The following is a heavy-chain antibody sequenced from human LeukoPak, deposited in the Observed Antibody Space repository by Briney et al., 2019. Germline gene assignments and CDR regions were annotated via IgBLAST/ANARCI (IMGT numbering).Heavy chain of an antibody. CDR1: GGSISSYY. CDR2: IYYSGST. Sequence: PSETLSLTCTVSGGSISSYYWSWVRQPPGTGQERIGYIYYSGSTNYNPSPKSRVTISVDTSKNQFSLKLSSVTAADTAVYYCARGGWYGRYFDYWGQGTLVTVSS. J-gene: IGHJ4*02. V-gene: IGHV4-59*08. D-gene: IGHD6-19*01. CDR3: ARGGWYGRYFDY.